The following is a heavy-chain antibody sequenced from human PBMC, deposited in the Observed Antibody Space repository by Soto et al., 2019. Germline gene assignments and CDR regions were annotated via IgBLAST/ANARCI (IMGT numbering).Heavy chain of an antibody. D-gene: IGHD1-20*01. V-gene: IGHV4-59*01. Sequence: PLLHKQSQTLSLTCTVSGGSISSYYWSWLRQPPGKGLEWIGYIYYSGSTNYNPSLKSRVTISVDTSKNQFSLKLSSVTAADTAVYYCASHPPILYNWNAEFSWYYYMDVWGKGTTVTVSS. CDR2: IYYSGST. CDR3: ASHPPILYNWNAEFSWYYYMDV. CDR1: GGSISSYY. J-gene: IGHJ6*03.